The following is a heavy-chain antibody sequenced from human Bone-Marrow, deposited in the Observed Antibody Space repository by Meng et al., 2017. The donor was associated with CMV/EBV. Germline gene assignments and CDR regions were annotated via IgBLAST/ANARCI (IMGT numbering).Heavy chain of an antibody. D-gene: IGHD5-18*01. CDR1: GFTFRSYA. Sequence: GESLKSSCAASGFTFRSYAMHWVRQAPGQGLEWLAVISYDGSNKYHSASVKGRFTISRDNSKSTLYLQMHSLRAEDTAVYYFARDDTPYGYSFSSIDYWGQGTLVTVSS. J-gene: IGHJ4*02. CDR3: ARDDTPYGYSFSSIDY. V-gene: IGHV3-30*04. CDR2: ISYDGSNK.